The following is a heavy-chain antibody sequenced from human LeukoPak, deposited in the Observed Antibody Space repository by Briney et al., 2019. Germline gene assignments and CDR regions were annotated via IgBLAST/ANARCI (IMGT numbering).Heavy chain of an antibody. J-gene: IGHJ4*02. D-gene: IGHD2/OR15-2a*01. Sequence: SQTLSLTCTVSGGSISSGGSYWSWIRQHPEKGLEWIGHIYYSGSTHYNPSLKSRVTISVDTSKNQFSLNLSSVTAADTAVYYCARVFHFYQNIGWPDYWGQGTLVTVSS. CDR2: IYYSGST. CDR3: ARVFHFYQNIGWPDY. CDR1: GGSISSGGSY. V-gene: IGHV4-31*03.